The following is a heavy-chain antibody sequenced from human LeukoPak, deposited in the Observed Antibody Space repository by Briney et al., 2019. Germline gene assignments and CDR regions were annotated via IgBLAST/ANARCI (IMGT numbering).Heavy chain of an antibody. D-gene: IGHD3-3*01. CDR3: AKDTGVQFLEPAF. Sequence: AGGSLRLSCAASGFTFNTYGMHWVRQAPGQRLEWVAAIWFDGSVKHYSDAVKGRFTISRDNSLNTLYLQMNSLRVEDTAIYYCAKDTGVQFLEPAFWGQGTLVTVSS. V-gene: IGHV3-33*06. CDR1: GFTFNTYG. CDR2: IWFDGSVK. J-gene: IGHJ4*02.